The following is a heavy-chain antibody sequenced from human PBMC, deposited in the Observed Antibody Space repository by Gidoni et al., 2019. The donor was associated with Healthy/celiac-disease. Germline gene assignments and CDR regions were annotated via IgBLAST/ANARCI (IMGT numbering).Heavy chain of an antibody. V-gene: IGHV3-21*01. CDR3: ARGSSGWSSIDY. Sequence: EMQLVESGGGLSKPGGSLRLSCASSGLTFSSSRMYWVRKAPGTGLDWVSSISISSSYIDYADSVKGRVTISRDNAKNALYLQMISLRAEDTAVYYCARGSSGWSSIDYWGQGTLVTVSS. J-gene: IGHJ4*02. CDR2: ISISSSYI. D-gene: IGHD6-19*01. CDR1: GLTFSSSR.